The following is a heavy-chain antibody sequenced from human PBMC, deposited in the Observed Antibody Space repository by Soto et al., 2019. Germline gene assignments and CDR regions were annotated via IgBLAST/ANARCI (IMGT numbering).Heavy chain of an antibody. Sequence: PPETLSLTCTVSFGSISSGGYYLSWIRQHPGKGLEWIGYIYYSGSTYYTPSLKSRVTISVDTSKNQFSLKLSSVTAADTVVYYCARESRGYYYYYGMDVWGQGTTVTVSS. J-gene: IGHJ6*02. V-gene: IGHV4-31*03. CDR3: ARESRGYYYYYGMDV. CDR1: FGSISSGGYY. CDR2: IYYSGST. D-gene: IGHD3-16*01.